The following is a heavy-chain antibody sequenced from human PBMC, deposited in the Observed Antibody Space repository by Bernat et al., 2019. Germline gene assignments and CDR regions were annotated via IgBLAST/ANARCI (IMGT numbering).Heavy chain of an antibody. CDR1: GGSISSSSYY. CDR2: IYYSGST. J-gene: IGHJ4*02. Sequence: QLQLQESGPGLVKPSETLSLTCTVSGGSISSSSYYWGWIRQPPGKGLEWIGSIYYSGSTYYNPSLKSRVTISVDTSKTQFSLKLSSVTAEDTDVYYCAGGGDLSFDYWGQGTLVTVSS. CDR3: AGGGDLSFDY. V-gene: IGHV4-39*01. D-gene: IGHD4-17*01.